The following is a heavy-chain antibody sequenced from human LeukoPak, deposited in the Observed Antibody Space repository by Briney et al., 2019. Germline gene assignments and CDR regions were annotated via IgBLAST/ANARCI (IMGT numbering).Heavy chain of an antibody. CDR1: GFTFSNCA. CDR3: ARGADGGSGNLADYFDC. J-gene: IGHJ4*02. V-gene: IGHV3-30*04. CDR2: ISYHGMNK. D-gene: IGHD3-10*01. Sequence: GGSLRLSCAASGFTFSNCAMHWVRQAPGKGLEWVAVISYHGMNKFYADSVKGRFTISRDSSKNALYLQMNSLRPEDTAVYFCARGADGGSGNLADYFDCWGQGSPVTVSS.